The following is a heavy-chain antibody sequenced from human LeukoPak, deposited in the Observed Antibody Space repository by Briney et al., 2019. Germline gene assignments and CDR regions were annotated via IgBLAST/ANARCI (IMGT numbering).Heavy chain of an antibody. CDR1: GYTLTVLS. Sequence: ASVKVSCKVSGYTLTVLSMHWVRQAPGKGLEWMGGFDPEDGETIYAQKFQGRVTMTEDTSTDTAYMELSSLRSEDTAVYYCATVPRYYDILTGYSLWGQGTLVTVSS. D-gene: IGHD3-9*01. CDR2: FDPEDGET. J-gene: IGHJ4*02. CDR3: ATVPRYYDILTGYSL. V-gene: IGHV1-24*01.